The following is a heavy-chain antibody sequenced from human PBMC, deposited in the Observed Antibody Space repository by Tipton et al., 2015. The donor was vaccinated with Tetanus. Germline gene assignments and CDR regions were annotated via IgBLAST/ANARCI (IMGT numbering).Heavy chain of an antibody. J-gene: IGHJ4*02. V-gene: IGHV4-59*11. D-gene: IGHD3-22*01. CDR1: GGSISSHY. CDR3: ARETYYFESGGYFDFFLDY. Sequence: TLSLTCTVSGGSISSHYWSWVRQPPGKGLEWIGHMFDNGNTNYNPSLKSRVTISTDTSMNQFSLKLTSATAADTAVYYCARETYYFESGGYFDFFLDYWGQGTLVTVPS. CDR2: MFDNGNT.